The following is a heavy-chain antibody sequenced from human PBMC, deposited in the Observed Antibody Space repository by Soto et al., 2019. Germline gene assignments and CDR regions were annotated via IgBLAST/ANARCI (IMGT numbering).Heavy chain of an antibody. CDR1: GFPFTNYW. V-gene: IGHV3-74*01. D-gene: IGHD3-3*01. CDR2: INSDGSNI. Sequence: EVQLVESGGGFVQPGGSLRLSCVASGFPFTNYWMHWVRQAPGKGLVWVSRINSDGSNINYADSVKGRFTISRDNAKNALYLGMNSLSAADTAKYFCARDLRFFEVWGQGALVTVPS. CDR3: ARDLRFFEV. J-gene: IGHJ1*01.